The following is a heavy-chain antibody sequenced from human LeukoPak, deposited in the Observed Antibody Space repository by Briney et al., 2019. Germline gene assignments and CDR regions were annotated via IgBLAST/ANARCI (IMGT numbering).Heavy chain of an antibody. J-gene: IGHJ4*02. CDR3: ARDQTYSGSGIYTYFDY. D-gene: IGHD3-10*01. CDR2: IYYSGST. CDR1: GGSISSYY. V-gene: IGHV4-59*12. Sequence: SETLSLTRTVSGGSISSYYWSWIRQPPGKGLEWIGYIYYSGSTNYNPSLKSGVTISVDTSKNQFSLKLSSVTAAGTAVYYCARDQTYSGSGIYTYFDYWGQGILVTVSS.